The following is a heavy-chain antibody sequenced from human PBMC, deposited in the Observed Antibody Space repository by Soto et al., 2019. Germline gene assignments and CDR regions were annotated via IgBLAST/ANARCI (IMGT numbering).Heavy chain of an antibody. V-gene: IGHV3-74*01. CDR2: ISDDGSTT. CDR3: TRGPRVSSTGTGAH. J-gene: IGHJ4*02. CDR1: RFTFSAYW. D-gene: IGHD1-1*01. Sequence: PGGSLRLSCEVSRFTFSAYWMHWVRQVPGKGLIWVSRISDDGSTTTYADSVKGRFTISRDNAKNALYLQMNSLRADDTGLYYCTRGPRVSSTGTGAHWGQGTLVTVSS.